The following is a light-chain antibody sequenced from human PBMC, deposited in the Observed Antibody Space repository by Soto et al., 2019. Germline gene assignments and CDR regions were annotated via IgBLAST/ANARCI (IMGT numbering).Light chain of an antibody. CDR2: KNN. J-gene: IGLJ1*01. Sequence: QSVLTQPPSASGTPGQRVTISCSGSSSNIGTDDVFWYLQFPGTAPKLLIYKNNQRPSGVSDRFSGSKSGTSASLAISGLRSEDEADYYCAAWDATLSVYVFGTGTKVTVL. V-gene: IGLV1-47*01. CDR1: SSNIGTDD. CDR3: AAWDATLSVYV.